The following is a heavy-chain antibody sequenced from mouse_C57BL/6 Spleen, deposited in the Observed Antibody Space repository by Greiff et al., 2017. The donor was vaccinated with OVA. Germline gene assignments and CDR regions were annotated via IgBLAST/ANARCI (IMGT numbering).Heavy chain of an antibody. CDR3: TLYSNYVSYAMDY. CDR2: IDPENGDT. Sequence: EVQLQQSGAELVRPGASVKLSCTASGFNFKDDYMHWVKQRPEQGLEWIGWIDPENGDTEYASKFQGKATITADTSSNTAYLQLSSLTSEDTAVYYCTLYSNYVSYAMDYWGQGTSVTVSS. V-gene: IGHV14-4*01. CDR1: GFNFKDDY. D-gene: IGHD2-5*01. J-gene: IGHJ4*01.